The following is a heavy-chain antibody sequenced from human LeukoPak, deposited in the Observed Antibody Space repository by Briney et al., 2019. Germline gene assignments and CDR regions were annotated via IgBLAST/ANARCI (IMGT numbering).Heavy chain of an antibody. CDR2: ISFDGSNQ. CDR1: GFTFSSYA. V-gene: IGHV3-30*18. CDR3: AKSHPPTVTTEEGEYLQH. Sequence: GALRLSCATSGFTFSSYALSWVRQAPRQGLEWVAVISFDGSNQYYADSVNGRFTIYRDNFKNTVYLQMNSLRAEEMAVYYCAKSHPPTVTTEEGEYLQHWGQGTLVTVSS. D-gene: IGHD4-17*01. J-gene: IGHJ1*01.